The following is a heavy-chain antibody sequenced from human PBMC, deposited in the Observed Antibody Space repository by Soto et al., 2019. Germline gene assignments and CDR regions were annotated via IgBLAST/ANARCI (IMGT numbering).Heavy chain of an antibody. CDR1: GGTFSSYA. CDR3: ARDAVVPSPAASPNCFDP. V-gene: IGHV1-69*01. Sequence: QVQLVQSGAEVKKPGSSVNVSCKASGGTFSSYAISWVRQAPGQGLEWMGGIIPIFGTANYAQKFQGRVTITADESTSTAYMELSSLRSEDTAVYYCARDAVVPSPAASPNCFDPWGQGTLVTVSS. CDR2: IIPIFGTA. J-gene: IGHJ5*02. D-gene: IGHD2-2*01.